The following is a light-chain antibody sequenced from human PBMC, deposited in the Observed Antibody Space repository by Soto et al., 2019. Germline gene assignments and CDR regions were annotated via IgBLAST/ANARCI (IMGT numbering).Light chain of an antibody. J-gene: IGLJ1*01. V-gene: IGLV2-14*03. CDR2: DVN. CDR1: SSDVGGYNY. CDR3: SSYTSSSTYV. Sequence: QSALTQPASVSGSPGQSITISCTGTSSDVGGYNYVSWYQHHPGKAPKLMIYDVNNRPSGVSARFSGSKSGNTASLTISGLQAEDEAEYYCSSYTSSSTYVFGTGTKLTVL.